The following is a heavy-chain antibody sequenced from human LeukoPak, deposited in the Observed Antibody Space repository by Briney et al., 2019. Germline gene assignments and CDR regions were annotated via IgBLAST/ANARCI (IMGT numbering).Heavy chain of an antibody. D-gene: IGHD3-22*01. CDR3: ARDRSYYDSSGYYYVGAFDI. CDR2: IYYSGST. V-gene: IGHV4-30-4*02. Sequence: SETLSLTCTVSGGFITSDNYYWSWIRQPPGKGLEWIGYIYYSGSTYYNPSLKSRVTISVDTSKNQFSLKLSSVTAADTAVYYCARDRSYYDSSGYYYVGAFDIWGRGTTVTVSS. CDR1: GGFITSDNYY. J-gene: IGHJ3*02.